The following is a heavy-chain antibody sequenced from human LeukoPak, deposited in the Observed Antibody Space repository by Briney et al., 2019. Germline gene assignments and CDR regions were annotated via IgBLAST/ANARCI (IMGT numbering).Heavy chain of an antibody. D-gene: IGHD3-22*01. CDR2: IRYDGSTQ. Sequence: GGSLRLSCAASGFSFSTYGMHWVRQAPGKGLDWVAFIRYDGSTQYYADSVKGRFTISRDNSKKTLYLQMNSLRAEDTAVYYCAKDQDSSGYYYDAFDIWGQGTMVTVSS. CDR3: AKDQDSSGYYYDAFDI. CDR1: GFSFSTYG. V-gene: IGHV3-30*02. J-gene: IGHJ3*02.